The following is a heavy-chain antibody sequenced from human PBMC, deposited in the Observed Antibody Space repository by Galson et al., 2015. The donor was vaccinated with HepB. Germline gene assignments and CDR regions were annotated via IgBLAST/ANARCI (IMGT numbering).Heavy chain of an antibody. Sequence: VKVSCKASGYTFTDYGICWVRQAPGQGLEWMGCIRTYNGNTRNPQKSQGRVTLTTDTSTSTAYMELRSLKSDDTAVYYCARGNYYASGSYYFWGQGTLVTVSS. D-gene: IGHD3-10*01. CDR1: GYTFTDYG. J-gene: IGHJ4*02. V-gene: IGHV1-18*01. CDR3: ARGNYYASGSYYF. CDR2: IRTYNGNT.